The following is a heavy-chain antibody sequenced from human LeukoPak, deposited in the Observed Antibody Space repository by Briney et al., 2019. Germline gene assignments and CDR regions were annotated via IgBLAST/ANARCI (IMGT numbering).Heavy chain of an antibody. V-gene: IGHV1-2*02. CDR2: INPNSGGT. CDR3: ARPTYPNGGGWFDP. Sequence: ASVKVSCKASGYTFTCYYMHWVRQAPGQGLEWMGWINPNSGGTNYARKFQGRVTMTRDTSISTAYMELSRLRSDDTAVYYCARPTYPNGGGWFDPWGQGTLVTVSS. CDR1: GYTFTCYY. J-gene: IGHJ5*02. D-gene: IGHD2-8*01.